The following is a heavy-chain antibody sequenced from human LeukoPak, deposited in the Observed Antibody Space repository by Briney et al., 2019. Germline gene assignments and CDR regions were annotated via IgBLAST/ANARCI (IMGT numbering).Heavy chain of an antibody. CDR1: GYTFTGHY. CDR3: ARDIVEVTAALFWFDL. CDR2: INPNSGGA. Sequence: ASVKVSCKASGYTFTGHYMQWVRQAPGQGLEWVGRINPNSGGAHYAQKFQGRVTMTRDTSINTAYMELSRLRSDDTAVYYCARDIVEVTAALFWFDLWGQGTLVTVSS. J-gene: IGHJ5*02. D-gene: IGHD2-2*01. V-gene: IGHV1-2*06.